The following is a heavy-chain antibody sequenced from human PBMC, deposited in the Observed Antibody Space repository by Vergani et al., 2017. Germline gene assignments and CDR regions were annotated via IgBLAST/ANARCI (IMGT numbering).Heavy chain of an antibody. CDR3: GRGSDNYN. CDR1: GFTFSSHA. V-gene: IGHV3-23*01. D-gene: IGHD5-24*01. J-gene: IGHJ4*02. CDR2: ITNTGDST. Sequence: EVQLLQSEGAVVQPGGSLRLSCVASGFTFSSHAMSWVRQGHGQGLEWVSSITNTGDSTHYADSVKGRFTISRDNSKNTLYLQMNSLRVKDTAVYYCGRGSDNYNWGQGTLVTVSS.